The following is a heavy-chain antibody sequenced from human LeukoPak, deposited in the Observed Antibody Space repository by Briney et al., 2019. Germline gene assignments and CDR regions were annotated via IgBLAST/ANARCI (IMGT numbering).Heavy chain of an antibody. CDR3: ARVEVRGVITVYAFDI. Sequence: GGSLRLSCAASGFTVSSNYMSWVRQAPGQGLEWVSVIYSGGSTYYADSVKGRFTISRDNSKNTLYLQMNSLRAEDTAVYYCARVEVRGVITVYAFDIWGQGTMVTVSS. J-gene: IGHJ3*02. CDR1: GFTVSSNY. D-gene: IGHD3-10*01. V-gene: IGHV3-53*01. CDR2: IYSGGST.